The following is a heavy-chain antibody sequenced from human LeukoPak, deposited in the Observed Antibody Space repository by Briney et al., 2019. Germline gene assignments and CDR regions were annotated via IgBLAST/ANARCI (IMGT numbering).Heavy chain of an antibody. V-gene: IGHV3-11*04. Sequence: GESLKISCAASGFTFSDYYMSWIRQAPEKGLEWVSYISRSGTTMYYADSVKGRFTISRDNAKNSLYLQMNSLRAEDTAVYYCATLPRGSSSSWYDSWGQGTLVTVSS. J-gene: IGHJ5*01. CDR2: ISRSGTTM. D-gene: IGHD6-13*01. CDR1: GFTFSDYY. CDR3: ATLPRGSSSSWYDS.